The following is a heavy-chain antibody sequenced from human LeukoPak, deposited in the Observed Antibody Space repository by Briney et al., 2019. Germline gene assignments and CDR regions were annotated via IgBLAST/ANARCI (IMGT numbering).Heavy chain of an antibody. V-gene: IGHV1-69*04. D-gene: IGHD5-24*01. Sequence: SVKVSCKASGGTFSSYAISWVRQAPGQELEWMGRIIPILGIANYAQKFQGRVTITADKSTSTAYMELSSLRSEDTAVYYCARDPGGYNYGTRYFDYWGQGTLVTVSS. J-gene: IGHJ4*02. CDR2: IIPILGIA. CDR1: GGTFSSYA. CDR3: ARDPGGYNYGTRYFDY.